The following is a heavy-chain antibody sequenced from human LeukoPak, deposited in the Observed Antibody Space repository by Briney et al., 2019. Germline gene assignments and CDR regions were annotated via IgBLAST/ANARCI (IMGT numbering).Heavy chain of an antibody. CDR1: GFTFSDYY. CDR2: ISSSSSYT. Sequence: PGGSLRLSCAASGFTFSDYYMSWIRQAPGKGLEWVSYISSSSSYTNYADSVKGRFTISRDNAKNSLYLQMNSLRAEDTAVYYCARVGGYSGYDSPLGIYFDYWGQGTLVIVSS. D-gene: IGHD5-12*01. CDR3: ARVGGYSGYDSPLGIYFDY. V-gene: IGHV3-11*06. J-gene: IGHJ4*02.